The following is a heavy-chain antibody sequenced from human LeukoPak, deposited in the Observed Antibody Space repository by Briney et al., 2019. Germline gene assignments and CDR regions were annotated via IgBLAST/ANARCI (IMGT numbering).Heavy chain of an antibody. Sequence: NPSETLTLTCAVYGGSFSAYYWSWIRQSPGKGLQWIAEVNHRGDTNYNPSVKGRVTISVDTSKNQFSLKVTSLTAADTAVYYCARGPTISETGYFDYWGKGTLVTVSS. V-gene: IGHV4-34*01. D-gene: IGHD1-1*01. J-gene: IGHJ4*03. CDR1: GGSFSAYY. CDR2: VNHRGDT. CDR3: ARGPTISETGYFDY.